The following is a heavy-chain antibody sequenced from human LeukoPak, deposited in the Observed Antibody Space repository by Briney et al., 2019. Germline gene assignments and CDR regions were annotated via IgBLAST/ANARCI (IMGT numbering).Heavy chain of an antibody. CDR1: GYTFTDQY. CDR2: NNPNSGAT. Sequence: GASVKVSCKASGYTFTDQYIHWVRQAPGQGPEWMGWNNPNSGATKYAQKFQGRVTMTRDTSISTAYMELSRLRSDDTAVYYCAIDGSTWYYFDYWGQGTLVTVSP. J-gene: IGHJ4*02. V-gene: IGHV1-2*02. D-gene: IGHD6-13*01. CDR3: AIDGSTWYYFDY.